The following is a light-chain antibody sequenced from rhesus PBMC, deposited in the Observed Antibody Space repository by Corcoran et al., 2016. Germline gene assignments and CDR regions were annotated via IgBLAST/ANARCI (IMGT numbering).Light chain of an antibody. V-gene: IGKV1-32*02. Sequence: DIQMSQSPSSLSASVGDRVTITCRASQGISSYLNWYQQKPGKAPKLLIYYANSLASGGPSRFSGSGSGTEFTLTISSLQPEDFATYYCQQGNSNPLTFGGGTKVELK. CDR2: YAN. CDR3: QQGNSNPLT. CDR1: QGISSY. J-gene: IGKJ4*01.